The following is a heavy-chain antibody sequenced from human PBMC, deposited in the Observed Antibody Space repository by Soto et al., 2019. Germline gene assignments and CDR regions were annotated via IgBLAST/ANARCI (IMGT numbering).Heavy chain of an antibody. J-gene: IGHJ4*02. CDR2: ISAYNGNT. D-gene: IGHD4-17*01. Sequence: QVQLVQSGAEVKKPGASVKVSCKASGYTFTSYGISWVRQAPGQGLEWMGWISAYNGNTNYAQKPQVRLTMTTDTATSPAYMALRSLRSDDTAVYYCARLLDYGDYGELGYWGQGTLVTVSS. CDR1: GYTFTSYG. CDR3: ARLLDYGDYGELGY. V-gene: IGHV1-18*01.